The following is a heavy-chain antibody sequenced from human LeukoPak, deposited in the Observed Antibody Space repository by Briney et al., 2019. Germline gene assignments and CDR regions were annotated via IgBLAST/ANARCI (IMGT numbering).Heavy chain of an antibody. CDR1: GDSITSYY. CDR3: ANQGSREVRGLDY. V-gene: IGHV4-59*01. J-gene: IGHJ4*02. Sequence: PSETLSLTCAVSGDSITSYYWNWIRQPPGKGLEWIGYLHYTGSTDYNPPLRSRVTMWVDASKKQLSLRMTSVTAADTAIYYCANQGSREVRGLDYWGLGTLVTVSS. CDR2: LHYTGST. D-gene: IGHD2-2*01.